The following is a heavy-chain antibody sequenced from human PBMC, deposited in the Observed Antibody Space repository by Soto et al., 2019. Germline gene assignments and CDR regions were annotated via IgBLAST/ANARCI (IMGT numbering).Heavy chain of an antibody. J-gene: IGHJ6*04. Sequence: EVQLVESGGGLVQPGGSLRLSCAASGFTFSSYWMSWVRQAPGKGLEWVANIKQDGSEKYYVDSVKGRFTISRDNAKNPLYLQMNGLRAEDTAVYYRGRDERGGQWLAYYYYYGMDVWGKGTTVTVSS. V-gene: IGHV3-7*05. D-gene: IGHD6-19*01. CDR2: IKQDGSEK. CDR3: GRDERGGQWLAYYYYYGMDV. CDR1: GFTFSSYW.